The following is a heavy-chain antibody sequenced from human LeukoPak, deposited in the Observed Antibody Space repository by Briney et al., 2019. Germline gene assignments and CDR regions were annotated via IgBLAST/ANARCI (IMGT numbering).Heavy chain of an antibody. CDR3: ARDLIAVAGNFDF. D-gene: IGHD6-19*01. J-gene: IGHJ4*02. Sequence: SETLSLTCTVSGVSISSSSHYWAWIRQPPGMGLEWIGTVSHIGSTYYNPSLKSRVTIFVDTSKSQISLNLNSATAADTAIYYCARDLIAVAGNFDFWGQGTLVTVSS. V-gene: IGHV4-39*01. CDR2: VSHIGST. CDR1: GVSISSSSHY.